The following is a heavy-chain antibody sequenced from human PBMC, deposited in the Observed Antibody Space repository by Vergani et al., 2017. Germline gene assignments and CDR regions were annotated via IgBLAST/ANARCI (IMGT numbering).Heavy chain of an antibody. D-gene: IGHD3-10*01. Sequence: EVQLVESGGGLVQPGGSLRLSCAASGITVSNNYMSWVRQAPGKGLEWFSVIYSGGRTYYADSVKGRITISRDNSKNTVHLQLNSLRPEDTAVYFCARVMVRSTGAFDIWGQGTMVTVSS. CDR1: GITVSNNY. V-gene: IGHV3-66*02. J-gene: IGHJ3*02. CDR3: ARVMVRSTGAFDI. CDR2: IYSGGRT.